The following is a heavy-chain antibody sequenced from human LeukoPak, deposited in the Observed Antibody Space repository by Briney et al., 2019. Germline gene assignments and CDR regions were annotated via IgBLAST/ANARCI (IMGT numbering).Heavy chain of an antibody. CDR1: GGSINNYY. D-gene: IGHD4-17*01. Sequence: PSETLSLTCTVSGGSINNYYWSWIRQPPGKGLEWIGYIYYRGSTNYNPSLKSRVTFSVDTSKNQFSLKVNSVTAADTAVYYCARGGDYGDLRYFDYWGQGALVTVSS. V-gene: IGHV4-59*01. CDR3: ARGGDYGDLRYFDY. J-gene: IGHJ4*02. CDR2: IYYRGST.